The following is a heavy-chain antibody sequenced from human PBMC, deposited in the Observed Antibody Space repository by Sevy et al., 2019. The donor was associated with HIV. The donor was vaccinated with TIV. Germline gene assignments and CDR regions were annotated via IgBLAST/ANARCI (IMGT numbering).Heavy chain of an antibody. CDR1: GGSMNIYY. Sequence: SETLSPTCSVSGGSMNIYYWSWIRQPPGKGLEWIGFIYYSGSTNYNPSLKSRVTISVDTSKNQFSLKLSSVTAADTAVYYCASGGFNWNDVDYWGQGTLVTVSS. D-gene: IGHD1-20*01. CDR2: IYYSGST. CDR3: ASGGFNWNDVDY. V-gene: IGHV4-59*01. J-gene: IGHJ4*02.